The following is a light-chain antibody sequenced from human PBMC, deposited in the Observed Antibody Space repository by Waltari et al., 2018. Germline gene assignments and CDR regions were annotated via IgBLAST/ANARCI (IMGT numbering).Light chain of an antibody. CDR2: WAS. J-gene: IGKJ4*01. CDR3: QQYYNTPLT. V-gene: IGKV4-1*01. Sequence: DIVMTQSPDSLAVSLGERATINCRSSQSLLFTSNNKNYLSWYQKKAGQPPRLLLYWASTQESGVPDRFSGGGSGTEFTLSISSLQAEDVAVYYCQQYYNTPLTFGGGTKVDI. CDR1: QSLLFTSNNKNY.